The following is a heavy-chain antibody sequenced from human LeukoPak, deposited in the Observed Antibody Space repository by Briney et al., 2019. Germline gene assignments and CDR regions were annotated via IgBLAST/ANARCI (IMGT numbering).Heavy chain of an antibody. CDR2: INHSGST. J-gene: IGHJ5*02. Sequence: PSETLSLTCAVYGGSFSGYYWSWIRQPPGKGLEWIGEINHSGSTNYSPSLKSRVTISVDTSKNQFSLKLSSVTAADTAVYYCAREKLLWFGLDPWGQGTLVTVSS. V-gene: IGHV4-34*01. D-gene: IGHD3-10*01. CDR1: GGSFSGYY. CDR3: AREKLLWFGLDP.